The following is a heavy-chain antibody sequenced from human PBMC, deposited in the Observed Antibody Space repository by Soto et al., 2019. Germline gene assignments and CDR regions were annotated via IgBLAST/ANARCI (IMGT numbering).Heavy chain of an antibody. Sequence: GGSLRLSCVASGFTVDDYAMHWVRQAPGKGLEWVSGISANGDTIDYADSVKGRFTISRDNSKNSLFLQMNSPRAEDTAVYYCARGPGYYFDYWGQGTLVTVSS. J-gene: IGHJ4*02. CDR3: ARGPGYYFDY. CDR1: GFTVDDYA. CDR2: ISANGDTI. V-gene: IGHV3-9*01.